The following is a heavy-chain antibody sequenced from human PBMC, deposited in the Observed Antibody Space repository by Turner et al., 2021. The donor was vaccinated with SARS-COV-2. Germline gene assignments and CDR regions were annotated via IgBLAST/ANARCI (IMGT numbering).Heavy chain of an antibody. V-gene: IGHV3-23*01. J-gene: IGHJ4*02. CDR3: AKGPDIVATIWGTLFSGTFDY. Sequence: EVELLESGGGLVQPGGSLCLPWAASALTFSSYAMRGVRQAPGKGLEWGSAMSGRGGSTYYADAVEGRFTISGDNSKNTLYLQMNSLRAEDTAVYYCAKGPDIVATIWGTLFSGTFDYWGQGTLVTVSS. D-gene: IGHD5-12*01. CDR2: MSGRGGST. CDR1: ALTFSSYA.